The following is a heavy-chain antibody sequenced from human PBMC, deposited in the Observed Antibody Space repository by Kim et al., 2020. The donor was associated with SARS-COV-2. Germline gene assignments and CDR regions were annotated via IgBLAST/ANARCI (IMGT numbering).Heavy chain of an antibody. V-gene: IGHV1-18*01. CDR2: ISAYNGNT. D-gene: IGHD5-12*01. CDR3: ASGGRGSIVATIPQHYGMDV. J-gene: IGHJ6*02. CDR1: GYTFTSYG. Sequence: ASVKVSCKASGYTFTSYGISWVRQAPGQGLEWMGWISAYNGNTNYAQKLQGRVTMTTDTSTSTAYMELRSLRSDDTAVYYCASGGRGSIVATIPQHYGMDVWGQGTTVTVSS.